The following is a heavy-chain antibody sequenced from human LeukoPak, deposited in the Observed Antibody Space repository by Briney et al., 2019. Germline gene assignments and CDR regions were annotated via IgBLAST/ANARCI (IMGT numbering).Heavy chain of an antibody. V-gene: IGHV3-23*01. CDR2: ISGSGGST. J-gene: IGHJ4*02. CDR3: AKPVRVEAVAGPFDY. D-gene: IGHD6-19*01. Sequence: GGSLRLSCAASGFTFSSYAMSWDRQAPGKGLEWVSAISGSGGSTYYADSVKGRFTISRDNSKNTLYLQMNSLRAEGTAVYYCAKPVRVEAVAGPFDYWGQGTLVTVSS. CDR1: GFTFSSYA.